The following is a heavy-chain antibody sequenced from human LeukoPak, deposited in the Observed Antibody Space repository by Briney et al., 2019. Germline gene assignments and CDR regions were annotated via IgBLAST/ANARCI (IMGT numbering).Heavy chain of an antibody. CDR3: ARAGSTSFYYYYYYMGV. Sequence: GGSLRLSCAASGFTFDDYGMSWVRQAPGKGLEWVSGINWNGGSTGYADSVRGRFTISRDNAKNSLYLQMNSLRAEDTALYYCARAGSTSFYYYYYYMGVWGKGTTVTVS. D-gene: IGHD2-2*01. J-gene: IGHJ6*03. CDR2: INWNGGST. CDR1: GFTFDDYG. V-gene: IGHV3-20*04.